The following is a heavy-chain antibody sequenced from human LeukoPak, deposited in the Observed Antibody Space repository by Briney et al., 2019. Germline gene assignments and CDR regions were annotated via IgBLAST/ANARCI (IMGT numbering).Heavy chain of an antibody. Sequence: ASVKVSCKASGYTFTSYYMHWVRQAPGQGLEWMGIINPSGGSTSYAQKFQGRVTMTRDTSTSTVYMELSSLRSEDTAVYYCARDGDPGYCSGGSCYHAFDIWGQGTMVTVSS. D-gene: IGHD2-15*01. V-gene: IGHV1-46*01. CDR3: ARDGDPGYCSGGSCYHAFDI. J-gene: IGHJ3*02. CDR2: INPSGGST. CDR1: GYTFTSYY.